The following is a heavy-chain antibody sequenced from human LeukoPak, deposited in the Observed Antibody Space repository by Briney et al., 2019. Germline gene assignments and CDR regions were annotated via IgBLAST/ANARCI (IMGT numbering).Heavy chain of an antibody. V-gene: IGHV1-24*01. J-gene: IGHJ4*02. CDR3: ATALAAAGF. CDR1: GYTFTGYY. Sequence: GASVKVSCKASGYTFTGYYMHWVRQAPGQGLEWMGGFDPEDGETIYAQKFQGRVTMTEDTSTDTAYMELSSLRSEDTAVYYCATALAAAGFWGQGTLVTVSS. D-gene: IGHD6-13*01. CDR2: FDPEDGET.